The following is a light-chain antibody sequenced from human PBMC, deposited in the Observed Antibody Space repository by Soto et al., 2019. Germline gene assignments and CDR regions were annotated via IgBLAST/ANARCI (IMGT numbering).Light chain of an antibody. CDR3: SSYAGSSSYV. CDR2: AVT. V-gene: IGLV2-23*02. CDR1: SSDIGNYKL. Sequence: QSALTQPASVSGSPGQSITISCTGTSSDIGNYKLVSWFQQHPGKAPRLIIFAVTERPAGISVRFSGSKSGNTASLTISGLQAEDEADYYCSSYAGSSSYVFGTGTKLTAL. J-gene: IGLJ1*01.